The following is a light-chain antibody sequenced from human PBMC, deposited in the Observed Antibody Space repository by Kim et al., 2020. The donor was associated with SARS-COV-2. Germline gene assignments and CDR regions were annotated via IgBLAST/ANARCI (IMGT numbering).Light chain of an antibody. CDR1: SLRSYY. V-gene: IGLV3-19*01. Sequence: VALGQTVRITCEGDSLRSYYETWYQQKPGQAPLLVIYGKDNRPSGIPDRFSGSSSGNTASLTITGTQAGDEADYYCNSRDSNDNVVFGGGTQLTVL. J-gene: IGLJ2*01. CDR3: NSRDSNDNVV. CDR2: GKD.